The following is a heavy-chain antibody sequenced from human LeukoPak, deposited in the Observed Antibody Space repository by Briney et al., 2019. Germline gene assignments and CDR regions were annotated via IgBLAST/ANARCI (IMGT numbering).Heavy chain of an antibody. V-gene: IGHV4-59*08. D-gene: IGHD1-26*01. CDR3: ARLSGGSFLQH. CDR2: IYYSGTT. Sequence: SETLSLTCTVSGGSISSYYWGWVRQPPGKELQWIGYIYYSGTTNYSPSLKSRVSISIDTSKNQFSLKLNSVTAADTAVYYCARLSGGSFLQHWGQGTLVTVSS. CDR1: GGSISSYY. J-gene: IGHJ1*01.